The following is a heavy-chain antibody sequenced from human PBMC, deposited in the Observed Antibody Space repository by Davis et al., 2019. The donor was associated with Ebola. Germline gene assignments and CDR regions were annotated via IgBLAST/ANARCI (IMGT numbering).Heavy chain of an antibody. D-gene: IGHD2-21*02. CDR2: LGTSADT. J-gene: IGHJ3*02. Sequence: GGSLRLSCAASGFSFTSYAMSSVRQAPGKGLEWVSTLGTSADTYYAVSVKGRFTISRDNSKNTLYLQMNGLRVEDTAIYYCAKDTANIWFDIWGQGTMVTVSS. CDR1: GFSFTSYA. V-gene: IGHV3-23*01. CDR3: AKDTANIWFDI.